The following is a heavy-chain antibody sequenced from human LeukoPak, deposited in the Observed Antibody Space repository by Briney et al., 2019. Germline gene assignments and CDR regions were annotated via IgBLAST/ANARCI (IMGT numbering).Heavy chain of an antibody. CDR3: ARESTYYYDSSGYPYGMDV. J-gene: IGHJ6*02. Sequence: ASVKVSCKPSGGTFSSYAISWVRQAPGQGLEWVGRIIPIRGIANYAQKGQGRVTITADKYTSTAYMELSSLRSEDTAVYYCARESTYYYDSSGYPYGMDVWGQGTTVTVSS. CDR2: IIPIRGIA. CDR1: GGTFSSYA. V-gene: IGHV1-69*04. D-gene: IGHD3-22*01.